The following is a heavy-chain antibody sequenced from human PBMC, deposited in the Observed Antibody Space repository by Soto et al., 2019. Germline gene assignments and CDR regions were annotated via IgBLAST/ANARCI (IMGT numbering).Heavy chain of an antibody. CDR2: INNSGST. CDR3: ARVPFFQDSKLGIKYYFDY. D-gene: IGHD7-27*01. J-gene: IGHJ4*02. V-gene: IGHV4-34*01. Sequence: PSETLSLTCAVYGGSFSGYYWSWIRQPPGKGLEWIGEINNSGSTNYNPSLKSRDTISVDTSKNQLSLKLSSVTAADTAVYYCARVPFFQDSKLGIKYYFDYWGQGTLVTVSS. CDR1: GGSFSGYY.